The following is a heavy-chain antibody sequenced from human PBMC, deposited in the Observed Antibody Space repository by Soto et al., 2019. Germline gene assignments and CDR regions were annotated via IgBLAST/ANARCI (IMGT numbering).Heavy chain of an antibody. J-gene: IGHJ4*02. CDR3: AREGGYSYGYRGINY. CDR2: INPNSGGT. D-gene: IGHD5-18*01. Sequence: ASVKVSCKASGYTFTGYYMHWVRQAPGQGLEWMGWINPNSGGTNYAQKFQGRVTMTRETSISTAYMEMSRLRSDDTAVYYCAREGGYSYGYRGINYWGQGTIVTV. V-gene: IGHV1-2*02. CDR1: GYTFTGYY.